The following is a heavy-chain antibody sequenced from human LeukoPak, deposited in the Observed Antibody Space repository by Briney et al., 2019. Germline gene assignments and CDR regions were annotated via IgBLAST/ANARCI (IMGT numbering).Heavy chain of an antibody. D-gene: IGHD3-9*01. Sequence: ASVKVSCKASGYTFTGCYMHWVRQAPGQGLEWMGRINPNSGGTNYAQKFQGRVTMTRDTSISTAYMELSRLRSDDTAVYYCARDRDYDILTGYSTDAFDIWGQGTMVTVSS. J-gene: IGHJ3*02. V-gene: IGHV1-2*06. CDR1: GYTFTGCY. CDR2: INPNSGGT. CDR3: ARDRDYDILTGYSTDAFDI.